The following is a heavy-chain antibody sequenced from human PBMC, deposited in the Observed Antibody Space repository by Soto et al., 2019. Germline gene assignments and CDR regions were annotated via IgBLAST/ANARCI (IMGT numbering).Heavy chain of an antibody. CDR1: GGSINTYY. J-gene: IGHJ6*02. CDR2: IFYSGST. V-gene: IGHV4-59*01. CDR3: ARGTYDIFYAMDV. D-gene: IGHD3-22*01. Sequence: QVQLQESGPGLVKPSETLSLTCTVSGGSINTYYWSWIRQPPGKGLEWIGYIFYSGSTDYNPSLKTRFTISVVTSKNQFSLKLSSVTAADTAVYYCARGTYDIFYAMDVWGQGTTVTVSS.